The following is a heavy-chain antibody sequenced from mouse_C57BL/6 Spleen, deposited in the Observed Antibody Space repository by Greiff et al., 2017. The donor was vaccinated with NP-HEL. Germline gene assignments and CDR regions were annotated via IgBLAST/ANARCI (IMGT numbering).Heavy chain of an antibody. Sequence: VKLMESGAELARPGASVKLSCKASGYTFTSYGISWVKQRTGQGLEWIGEIYPRSGNTYYNEKFKGKATLTADKSSSTAYMELSSLTSEDSAVYFCARWDSEYFDVWGTGTTVTVSS. CDR2: IYPRSGNT. V-gene: IGHV1-81*01. D-gene: IGHD4-1*01. J-gene: IGHJ1*03. CDR1: GYTFTSYG. CDR3: ARWDSEYFDV.